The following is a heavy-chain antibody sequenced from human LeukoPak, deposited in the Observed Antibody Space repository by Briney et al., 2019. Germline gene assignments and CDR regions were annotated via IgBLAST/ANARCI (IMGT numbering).Heavy chain of an antibody. CDR3: ARLPAYCSSTSCYYDY. CDR1: GFTFSSYS. Sequence: GGSLRLSCAASGFTFSSYSMNWVRQAPGKGLEWVSYISSASGSIYYADSVKGRFTISRDNAKNSLFLQMDSLRAEDTAVYYCARLPAYCSSTSCYYDYWGQGTLVTVSS. D-gene: IGHD2-2*01. J-gene: IGHJ4*02. CDR2: ISSASGSI. V-gene: IGHV3-48*04.